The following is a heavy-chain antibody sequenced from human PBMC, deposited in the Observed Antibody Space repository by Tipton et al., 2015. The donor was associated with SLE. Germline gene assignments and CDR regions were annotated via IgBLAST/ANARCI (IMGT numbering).Heavy chain of an antibody. CDR1: GGSMTSYY. J-gene: IGHJ4*02. Sequence: TLSLTCTVSGGSMTSYYWTWIRQPPGKGLEWIGYIHYTGSANYNPSLKSRVTISVDTSKNRFSLKLNSVTAPDTAVYYCARDLDDYFDYWGQGTLVTVSS. V-gene: IGHV4-59*01. CDR2: IHYTGSA. D-gene: IGHD1-1*01. CDR3: ARDLDDYFDY.